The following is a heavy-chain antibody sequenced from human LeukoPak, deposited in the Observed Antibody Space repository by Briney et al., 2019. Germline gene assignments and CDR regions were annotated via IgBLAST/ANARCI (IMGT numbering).Heavy chain of an antibody. CDR2: IYYSGST. D-gene: IGHD3-22*01. Sequence: SETLSLTCTVSGGSISSSSYYWGWICQPPGKGLEWIGSIYYSGSTYYNPSLKSRVTISVDTSKNQFSLKLSSVTAADTAVYYCARRTDYYDSIGYYYNFDYWGQGTLVTVSS. CDR3: ARRTDYYDSIGYYYNFDY. CDR1: GGSISSSSYY. J-gene: IGHJ4*02. V-gene: IGHV4-39*01.